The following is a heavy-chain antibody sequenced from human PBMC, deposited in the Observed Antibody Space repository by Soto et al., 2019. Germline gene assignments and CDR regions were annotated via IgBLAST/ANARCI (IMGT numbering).Heavy chain of an antibody. Sequence: EVQLVESGGGLVQPGGSLRLSCATSGFTFGNYWMYWVRQAPGKGLVWVSRIQSDGTITTYADSVKGRFTISRDNAKNTLYLQMNSLRXXXXAMYYCARGRGSFYLDFWGQGTLVTVSS. D-gene: IGHD1-26*01. CDR1: GFTFGNYW. J-gene: IGHJ4*02. CDR2: IQSDGTIT. CDR3: ARGRGSFYLDF. V-gene: IGHV3-74*01.